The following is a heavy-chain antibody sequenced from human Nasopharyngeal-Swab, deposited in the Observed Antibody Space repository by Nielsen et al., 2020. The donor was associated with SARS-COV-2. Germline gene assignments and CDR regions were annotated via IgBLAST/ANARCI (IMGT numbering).Heavy chain of an antibody. CDR3: ARVPGYYYYYMDV. V-gene: IGHV4-34*01. J-gene: IGHJ6*03. CDR1: GGSFSGYY. CDR2: INHSGST. Sequence: SETLSLTCAVYGGSFSGYYWSWIRRPPGKGLEWIGEINHSGSTNYNPSLKSRVTISVDTSKNQFSLKLSSVTAADTAVYYCARVPGYYYYYMDVWGKGTTVTVSS.